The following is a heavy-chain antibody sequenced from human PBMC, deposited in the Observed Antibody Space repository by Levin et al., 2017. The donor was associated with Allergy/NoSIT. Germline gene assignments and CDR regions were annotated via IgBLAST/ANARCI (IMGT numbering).Heavy chain of an antibody. V-gene: IGHV1-2*02. CDR1: GYTFTGYY. CDR2: INPNSGGT. CDR3: ARPLKPYSSSWYYGY. J-gene: IGHJ4*02. D-gene: IGHD6-13*01. Sequence: ASVKVSCKASGYTFTGYYMHWVRQAPGQGLEWMGWINPNSGGTNYAQKFQGRVTMTRDTSISTAYMELSRLRSDDTAVYYCARPLKPYSSSWYYGYWGQGTLVTVSS.